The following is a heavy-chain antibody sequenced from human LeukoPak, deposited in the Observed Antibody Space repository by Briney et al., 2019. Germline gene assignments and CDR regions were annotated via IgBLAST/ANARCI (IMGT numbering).Heavy chain of an antibody. CDR2: INHSGTTI. Sequence: GGSLRLSCAASGFTFSNYAMSWVRQAPGKGLEWVSYINHSGTTIYYADSVKGRFTISRDNAKNSLFLQMNSLRVEDTAVYYCAMVIAAGWGQGTLVTVSS. CDR1: GFTFSNYA. J-gene: IGHJ4*02. CDR3: AMVIAAG. V-gene: IGHV3-48*03. D-gene: IGHD6-13*01.